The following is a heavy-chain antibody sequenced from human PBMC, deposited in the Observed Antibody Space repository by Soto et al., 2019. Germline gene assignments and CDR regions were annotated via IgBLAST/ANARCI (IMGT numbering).Heavy chain of an antibody. CDR3: TIGSWSGEVFDI. Sequence: QVQLVQSGAEVKKPGSSVKVSCKDSGGTFSTYSMFWVRQAPGQGLEWMGRIIPMLGIRNYAQRLQDRVTITEDKTTATAHMELSSLRSEDTALYYCTIGSWSGEVFDIWGQGTMVTVSS. CDR1: GGTFSTYS. CDR2: IIPMLGIR. D-gene: IGHD2-21*01. V-gene: IGHV1-69*02. J-gene: IGHJ3*02.